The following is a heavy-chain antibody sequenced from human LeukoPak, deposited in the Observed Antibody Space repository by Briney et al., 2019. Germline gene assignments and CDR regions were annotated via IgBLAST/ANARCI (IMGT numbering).Heavy chain of an antibody. CDR2: IYSGGDT. D-gene: IGHD3-9*01. Sequence: GGSLRLSCAASGFTVSNNYMNWVRQAPGKGLEWVSLIYSGGDTHYADSVKGRFTISRDSSKNTLFLQMNSLRAEDTAVYYCARVGGNVLRYKRGHYFDYWGQGTLVTVSS. CDR1: GFTVSNNY. CDR3: ARVGGNVLRYKRGHYFDY. J-gene: IGHJ4*02. V-gene: IGHV3-66*01.